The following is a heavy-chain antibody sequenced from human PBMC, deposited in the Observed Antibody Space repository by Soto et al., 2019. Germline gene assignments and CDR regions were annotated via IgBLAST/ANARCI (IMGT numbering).Heavy chain of an antibody. CDR3: ARGVLLYGYYFGMDV. V-gene: IGHV4-34*01. D-gene: IGHD4-4*01. Sequence: QVQLQQWGAGLLKPSETLSLTCAVYGGSFSGYYWSWIRQPPGKGLEWIGEINHSGSTNYKPSPKTRVTISVDPAKKQFSLKLSSVTAAETAVYYCARGVLLYGYYFGMDVWGQGTTVAVSS. J-gene: IGHJ6*02. CDR1: GGSFSGYY. CDR2: INHSGST.